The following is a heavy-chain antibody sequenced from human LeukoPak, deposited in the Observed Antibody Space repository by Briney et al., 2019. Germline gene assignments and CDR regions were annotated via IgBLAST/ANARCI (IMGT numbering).Heavy chain of an antibody. D-gene: IGHD6-19*01. Sequence: PSETLSLTCTVSGGSISPFYWNWIRQPPGKGLEWIGYIYYTGGTSYSPSLNSRATISVDTSKNQISLKLNSVTAADTAVYYCARRRSSGWYDSWGQGTLVTVSS. J-gene: IGHJ5*01. CDR2: IYYTGGT. V-gene: IGHV4-59*12. CDR1: GGSISPFY. CDR3: ARRRSSGWYDS.